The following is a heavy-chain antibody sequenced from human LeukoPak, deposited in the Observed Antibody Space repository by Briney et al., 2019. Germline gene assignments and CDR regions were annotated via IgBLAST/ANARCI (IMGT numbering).Heavy chain of an antibody. V-gene: IGHV3-7*03. CDR2: IDVDGNAK. Sequence: GGSLRLSCAGLGFNLNNHWMTWVRLAPGKGLEWVANIDVDGNAKYYVDSVRGRFIISRDSSKNTVYLQMNSLRAEDTAVYYCARGGVRGVRTIDDWGQGTLVTVSS. D-gene: IGHD3-10*01. CDR3: ARGGVRGVRTIDD. CDR1: GFNLNNHW. J-gene: IGHJ4*02.